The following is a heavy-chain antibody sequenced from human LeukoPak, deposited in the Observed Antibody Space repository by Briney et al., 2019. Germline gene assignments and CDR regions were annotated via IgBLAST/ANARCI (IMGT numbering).Heavy chain of an antibody. J-gene: IGHJ4*02. CDR1: GGTFSSYA. CDR2: IIPVFGTA. D-gene: IGHD3-10*01. Sequence: SVKVSCKASGGTFSSYAISWVRQAPGQGLEWMGGIIPVFGTANYAQKFQGRVTITTDESTSTAYMELSSLRSEDTAVYYCAQDGSGSYGGPFDYWGQGTLVTVSS. V-gene: IGHV1-69*05. CDR3: AQDGSGSYGGPFDY.